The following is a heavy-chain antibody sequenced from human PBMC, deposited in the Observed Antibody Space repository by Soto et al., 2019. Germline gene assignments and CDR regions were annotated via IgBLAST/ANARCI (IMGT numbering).Heavy chain of an antibody. CDR1: GYTFTSYG. Sequence: QVQLVQSGAEVKKPGASVKVSCKASGYTFTSYGIIWVRQAPGQGLEWMGWISAYNGNTNYAQKLQGRVTMTTDTSTSTAYMELRSLRSDDTAVYYCATEPATYCTNGVCYYHWGQGTLVTVSS. V-gene: IGHV1-18*04. J-gene: IGHJ5*02. CDR3: ATEPATYCTNGVCYYH. D-gene: IGHD2-8*01. CDR2: ISAYNGNT.